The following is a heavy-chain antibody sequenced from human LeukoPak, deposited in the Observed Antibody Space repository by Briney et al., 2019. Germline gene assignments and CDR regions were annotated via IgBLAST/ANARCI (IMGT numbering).Heavy chain of an antibody. CDR3: ARDPAYSNPFYYHYYYMDV. D-gene: IGHD6-13*01. Sequence: SETLSLTCAVYGGSFSGYYWSWIRQPPGKGLEWIGEINHSGSTNYNPSLKSRVTISVDTSKNQFSLKLSSVTASDTAVYYCARDPAYSNPFYYHYYYMDVWGKGTTVTVSS. J-gene: IGHJ6*03. CDR1: GGSFSGYY. V-gene: IGHV4-34*01. CDR2: INHSGST.